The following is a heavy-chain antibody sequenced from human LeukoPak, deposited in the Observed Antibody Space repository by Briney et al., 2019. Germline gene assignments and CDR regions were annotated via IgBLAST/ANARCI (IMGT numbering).Heavy chain of an antibody. CDR1: GGSISSYY. CDR3: ARVTIFGVVRYFVY. D-gene: IGHD3-3*01. V-gene: IGHV4-59*01. J-gene: IGHJ4*02. Sequence: PSETLSLTCTVSGGSISSYYWSWIRQPPGKGLEWIGYIYYSGSTNYNPSLESRVTISLDTSKSQFSLKLSSVTAADTAVYYCARVTIFGVVRYFVYWGQGTLVTVSS. CDR2: IYYSGST.